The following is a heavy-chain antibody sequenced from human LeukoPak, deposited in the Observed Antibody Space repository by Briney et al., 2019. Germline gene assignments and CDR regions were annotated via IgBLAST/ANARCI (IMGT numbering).Heavy chain of an antibody. D-gene: IGHD2-15*01. CDR2: INHSGST. Sequence: SETLSLTCAVYGGSFSGYYWSWIRQPPGKGLEWIGEINHSGSTNYNPSLKGRVTISVDTSKNQFSLKLSSVTAADTAVYYCARPPCSGGSCYFDYWGQGTLVTVSS. J-gene: IGHJ4*02. CDR1: GGSFSGYY. CDR3: ARPPCSGGSCYFDY. V-gene: IGHV4-34*01.